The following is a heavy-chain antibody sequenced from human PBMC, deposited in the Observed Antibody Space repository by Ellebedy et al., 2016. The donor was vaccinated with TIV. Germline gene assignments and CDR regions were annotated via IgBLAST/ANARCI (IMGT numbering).Heavy chain of an antibody. Sequence: MPGGSLRLSCTVSGGSISSDFWGWFRQPPGEGLEWIGYMDYRGHMNHNPSLRSRVTISIDTSKNQFSLTVTSVTAADTAVYFCARMRGVAGPRWFDPWGPGTQVIVSS. D-gene: IGHD6-19*01. CDR1: GGSISSDF. CDR2: MDYRGHM. J-gene: IGHJ5*02. V-gene: IGHV4-59*08. CDR3: ARMRGVAGPRWFDP.